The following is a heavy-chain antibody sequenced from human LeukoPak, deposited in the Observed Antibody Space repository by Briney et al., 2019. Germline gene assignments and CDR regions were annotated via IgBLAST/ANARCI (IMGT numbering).Heavy chain of an antibody. CDR1: GFTVSTNP. V-gene: IGHV3-66*02. CDR2: IYSGGGA. Sequence: PGGSLRLSCVDSGFTVSTNPMSWVRQTPGKRLEWVSVIYSGGGAYYADSVKGRLTSSRDNSKNTVYLQMNSLRPEETALYYWARRATDLDTAMADYWGQGTLVTVSS. J-gene: IGHJ4*02. CDR3: ARRATDLDTAMADY. D-gene: IGHD5-18*01.